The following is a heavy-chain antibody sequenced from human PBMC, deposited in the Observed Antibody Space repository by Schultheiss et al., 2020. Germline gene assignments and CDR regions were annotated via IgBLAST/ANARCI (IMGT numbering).Heavy chain of an antibody. D-gene: IGHD4-17*01. CDR1: GGSISSGGYY. Sequence: SETLSLTCTVSGGSISSGGYYWSWIRQHPGKGLEWIGYIYYSGSTYYNPSLKSRVTISVDTSKNQFSLKLSSVTAADTAVYYCARARATDYGLDYWGQGTLVTVSS. CDR2: IYYSGST. V-gene: IGHV4-31*03. CDR3: ARARATDYGLDY. J-gene: IGHJ4*02.